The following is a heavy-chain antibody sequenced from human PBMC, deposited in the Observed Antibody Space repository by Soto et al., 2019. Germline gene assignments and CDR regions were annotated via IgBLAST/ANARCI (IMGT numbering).Heavy chain of an antibody. J-gene: IGHJ5*02. CDR3: ARVGSGSYEVYRWFDP. Sequence: PSETLSLTCTVSGGSISDYYWNWIRQPPGKGLEWIGFIYYSGSTNYNPSLQSRVTISVDTSKNQLSLKLSSVIAADTAVYYCARVGSGSYEVYRWFDPWGQGTLVTVSS. CDR1: GGSISDYY. CDR2: IYYSGST. D-gene: IGHD3-10*01. V-gene: IGHV4-59*01.